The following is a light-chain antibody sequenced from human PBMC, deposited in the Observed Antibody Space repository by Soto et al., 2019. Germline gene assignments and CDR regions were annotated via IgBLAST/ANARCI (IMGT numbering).Light chain of an antibody. V-gene: IGKV1-39*01. CDR1: QSIARF. J-gene: IGKJ2*01. CDR2: GAA. CDR3: QQSHIAPYT. Sequence: DLQMTQSPSSLSAAVGDRVTITCRASQSIARFLNWYQQKPGEVPKLLIFGAAYLRSGVPSRFSGSGSGTQFALTITSLQPEDFATYFCQQSHIAPYTFGQGTNL.